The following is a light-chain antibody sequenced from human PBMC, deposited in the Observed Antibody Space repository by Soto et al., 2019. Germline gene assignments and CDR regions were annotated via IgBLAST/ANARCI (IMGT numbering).Light chain of an antibody. Sequence: QSVLTQPPSASGTPGQRVTISCSGSSSNIGSNYVYWYQQIPGTAPKLLIYRNDQRPSGVPDRLSGSKSDTSASLAISGLRSEDEADYYCAAWDDTLSGPVFGGGTQLTVL. CDR2: RND. V-gene: IGLV1-47*01. CDR3: AAWDDTLSGPV. J-gene: IGLJ7*01. CDR1: SSNIGSNY.